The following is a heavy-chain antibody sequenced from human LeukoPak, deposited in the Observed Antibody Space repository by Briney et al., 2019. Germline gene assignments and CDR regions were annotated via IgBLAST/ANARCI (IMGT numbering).Heavy chain of an antibody. CDR1: GGSISSYY. CDR2: IYYSGST. Sequence: SSETLSLTCTVSGGSISSYYWSWIRQPPGKGLEWIGYIYYSGSTNYNPSLKSRVTISVDTSKNQFSLKLSSVTAADTAVYYCARTETAANWFDPWGQGTLVTVSS. J-gene: IGHJ5*02. D-gene: IGHD6-25*01. V-gene: IGHV4-59*01. CDR3: ARTETAANWFDP.